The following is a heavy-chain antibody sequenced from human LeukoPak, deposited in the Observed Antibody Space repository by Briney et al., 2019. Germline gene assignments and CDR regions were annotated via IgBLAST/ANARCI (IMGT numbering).Heavy chain of an antibody. CDR2: FYYSGST. CDR1: VDSLSSSSDH. Sequence: SETLSLTCTVSVDSLSSSSDHWGWIRKPPGKGLEWIVSFYYSGSTYYNHSLKSRVTISVDTSKNQFSLKLSSVTAADTAVYYCARLSGGIRFDYWGQGTLVTVSS. J-gene: IGHJ4*02. CDR3: ARLSGGIRFDY. D-gene: IGHD4-23*01. V-gene: IGHV4-39*01.